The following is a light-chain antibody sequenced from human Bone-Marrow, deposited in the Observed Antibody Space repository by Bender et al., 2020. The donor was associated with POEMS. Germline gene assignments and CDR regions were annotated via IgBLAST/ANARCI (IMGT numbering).Light chain of an antibody. Sequence: SYVLTQPPSVSVAPGQTARITCGGNNIESKTVHWYQQKPGQAPVLVVYDDSDRPSGVPDRFSGSKSGNTASLTISGLQAEDEGDYYCSSYAGKYTLLFGEGTKLTVL. V-gene: IGLV3-21*02. J-gene: IGLJ2*01. CDR3: SSYAGKYTLL. CDR1: NIESKT. CDR2: DDS.